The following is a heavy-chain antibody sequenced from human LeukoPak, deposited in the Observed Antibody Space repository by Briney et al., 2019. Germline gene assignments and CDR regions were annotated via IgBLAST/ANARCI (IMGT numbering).Heavy chain of an antibody. CDR1: GGSINGYY. V-gene: IGHV4-59*01. J-gene: IGHJ6*02. CDR2: MFYNGNT. CDR3: ARLTREDGVDV. Sequence: SETLSLTCNVSGGSINGYYWTWIRQPPGKGLEWVGYMFYNGNTNYSPSLKSRVTISLDTSKSQISMRLTSVTAADTGVYHCARLTREDGVDVWGQGTTVTVSS.